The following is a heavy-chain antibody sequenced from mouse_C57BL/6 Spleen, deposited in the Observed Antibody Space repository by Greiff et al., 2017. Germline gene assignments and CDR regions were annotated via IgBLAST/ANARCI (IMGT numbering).Heavy chain of an antibody. V-gene: IGHV1-53*01. D-gene: IGHD1-1*01. CDR3: ARVGYYGSSLYAMDD. CDR1: GYTFTSYW. Sequence: QVQLQQPGTELVKPGASVKLSCKASGYTFTSYWMHWVKQRPGQGLEWIGNINPSNGGTNYNEKFKSKATLTVDKSSSTAYMQLSSLTSEDSAVYECARVGYYGSSLYAMDDWGQGTSVTVSS. J-gene: IGHJ4*01. CDR2: INPSNGGT.